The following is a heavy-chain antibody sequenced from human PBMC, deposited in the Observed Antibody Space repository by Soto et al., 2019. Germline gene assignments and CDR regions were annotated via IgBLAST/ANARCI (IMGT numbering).Heavy chain of an antibody. CDR3: AHRPNCWSTSCFYFDY. D-gene: IGHD2-2*01. J-gene: IGHJ4*02. CDR2: VYWDGEK. V-gene: IGHV2-5*02. CDR1: GFSLSTSGVG. Sequence: QITLKESGPTLVKPTQTLTLTCTFSGFSLSTSGVGVGWVRQPPGKALEWLALVYWDGEKRYSPSLKSRLTITKDTPKNQVVLTMSNVDPVDTATYYCAHRPNCWSTSCFYFDYWGQGILVTVSS.